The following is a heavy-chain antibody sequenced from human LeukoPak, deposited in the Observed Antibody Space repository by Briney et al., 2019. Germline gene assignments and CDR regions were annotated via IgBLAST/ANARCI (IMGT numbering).Heavy chain of an antibody. CDR3: AKDKSYSSGWSGGLDY. J-gene: IGHJ4*02. CDR1: GFTFDDYA. Sequence: GGSLRLSCAASGFTFDDYAMHWVRQAPGKGLEWVSGISWNSGSICYADSVKGRFTISRDNAKNSLYLQMNSLRAEDTALYYCAKDKSYSSGWSGGLDYWGQGTLVTVSS. V-gene: IGHV3-9*01. D-gene: IGHD6-19*01. CDR2: ISWNSGSI.